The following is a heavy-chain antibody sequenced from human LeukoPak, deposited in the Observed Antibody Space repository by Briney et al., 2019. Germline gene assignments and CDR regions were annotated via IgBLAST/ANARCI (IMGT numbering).Heavy chain of an antibody. J-gene: IGHJ5*02. Sequence: GGSLRLSCAASGFTFSSYAMSWVRQAPGKGLEWVSYISSSGDTVYYADSVKGRFTISRDNAKNSLYLQMNSLRDEDTAIYYCARPITMVRGEAAWGQGTLVTVSS. CDR3: ARPITMVRGEAA. V-gene: IGHV3-48*02. CDR1: GFTFSSYA. D-gene: IGHD3-10*01. CDR2: ISSSGDTV.